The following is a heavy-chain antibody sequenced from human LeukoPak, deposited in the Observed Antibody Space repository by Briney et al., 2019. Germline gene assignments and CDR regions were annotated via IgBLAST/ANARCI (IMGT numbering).Heavy chain of an antibody. Sequence: ASVRVSCKASGYTFTSYGISWVRQAPGQGLQWMGWISGYNDNTNTVQKLHGRVTMTIDTSTNTAYLELMSLRSDDTAVYYCARDIHGYSDFDYWRQGTLVTVSS. CDR2: ISGYNDNT. D-gene: IGHD5-24*01. CDR3: ARDIHGYSDFDY. J-gene: IGHJ4*02. V-gene: IGHV1-18*01. CDR1: GYTFTSYG.